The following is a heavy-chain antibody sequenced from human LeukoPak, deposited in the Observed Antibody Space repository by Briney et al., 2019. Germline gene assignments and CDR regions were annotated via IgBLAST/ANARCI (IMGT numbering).Heavy chain of an antibody. V-gene: IGHV3-30*03. J-gene: IGHJ4*02. CDR1: GFIFSSHG. CDR3: ARVRGEWELLGYLDY. D-gene: IGHD1-26*01. CDR2: ISYDGSNK. Sequence: GGSLRLSCVASGFIFSSHGMSWVRQAPGKGLEWVAVISYDGSNKYYADSVKGRFTISRDNSKNTLYLQMNSLRAEDTAVYYCARVRGEWELLGYLDYWGQGTLVTVSS.